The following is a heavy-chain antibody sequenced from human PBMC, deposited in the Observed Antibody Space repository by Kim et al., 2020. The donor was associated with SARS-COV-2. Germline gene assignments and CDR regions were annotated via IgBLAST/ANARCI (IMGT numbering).Heavy chain of an antibody. CDR3: ASLTFVDIVATIPY. D-gene: IGHD5-12*01. CDR1: GYSISSGYY. V-gene: IGHV4-38-2*02. CDR2: IYHSGST. Sequence: SETLSLTCTVSGYSISSGYYWGWIRQPPGKGLEWIGSIYHSGSTYYNPSLKSRVTISVDTSKNQFSLKLSSVTAADTAVYYCASLTFVDIVATIPYWGQG. J-gene: IGHJ4*02.